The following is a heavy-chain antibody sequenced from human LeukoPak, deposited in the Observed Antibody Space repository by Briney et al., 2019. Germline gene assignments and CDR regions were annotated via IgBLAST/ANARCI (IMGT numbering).Heavy chain of an antibody. Sequence: GGTLRLSCAASGFTFSSYGMSWVRQAPGKGLEWVSAISGSGGSTYYADSVKGRFTISRDNSKNTLYLQMNSLRAEDTAVYYCAKAAFYGSGSSYAFDIWGQGTMVTVSS. J-gene: IGHJ3*02. V-gene: IGHV3-23*01. CDR3: AKAAFYGSGSSYAFDI. D-gene: IGHD3-10*01. CDR1: GFTFSSYG. CDR2: ISGSGGST.